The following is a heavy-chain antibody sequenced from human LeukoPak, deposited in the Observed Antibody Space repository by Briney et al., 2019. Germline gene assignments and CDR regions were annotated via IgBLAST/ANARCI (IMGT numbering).Heavy chain of an antibody. J-gene: IGHJ4*02. D-gene: IGHD3-3*01. CDR1: GFTFDDYA. CDR2: ISWDGGST. V-gene: IGHV3-43D*04. Sequence: GRSLRLSCAASGFTFDDYAMHWVHQAPGKGLEWVSLISWDGGSTYYADSVKGRFTISRDSSKNSLYLQMNSLRAEDTALYYCAKDSGGDDFWSGYYLDYWGQGTLVTVSS. CDR3: AKDSGGDDFWSGYYLDY.